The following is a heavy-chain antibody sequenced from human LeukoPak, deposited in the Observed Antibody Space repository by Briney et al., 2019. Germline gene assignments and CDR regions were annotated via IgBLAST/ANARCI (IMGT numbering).Heavy chain of an antibody. CDR1: GGSLTSSSYY. CDR3: ARHLNWADAFDI. J-gene: IGHJ3*02. CDR2: IYYSGST. Sequence: SETLSLTCTVSGGSLTSSSYYWGWIRQPPGKGLEWIGSIYYSGSTYYNPSLKSRVTISVDTSKNQFSLKLSSVTAADTAVYYCARHLNWADAFDIWGQGTMVTVSS. V-gene: IGHV4-39*01. D-gene: IGHD7-27*01.